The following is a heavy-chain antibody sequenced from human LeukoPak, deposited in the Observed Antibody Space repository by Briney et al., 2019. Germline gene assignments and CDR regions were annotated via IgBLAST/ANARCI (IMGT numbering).Heavy chain of an antibody. V-gene: IGHV3-7*01. CDR3: AREYSYGLLHAFDI. D-gene: IGHD5-18*01. Sequence: GGSLRLSCAASGFTFSSYWMSWVRQAPGKGLEWVANIKQDGSEKYYVDSVKGRFTISRDNAKNSLYLQMNSLRAEDTAVYYCAREYSYGLLHAFDIWGQGTMVTVSS. CDR2: IKQDGSEK. J-gene: IGHJ3*02. CDR1: GFTFSSYW.